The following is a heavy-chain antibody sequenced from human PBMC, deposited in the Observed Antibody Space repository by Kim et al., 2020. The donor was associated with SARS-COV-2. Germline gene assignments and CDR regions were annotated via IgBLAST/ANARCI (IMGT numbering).Heavy chain of an antibody. D-gene: IGHD6-13*01. CDR1: GGSFSGYY. CDR2: INHSGST. V-gene: IGHV4-34*01. J-gene: IGHJ6*02. CDR3: AREVFHRRGYSSSWYFWNYYYGMDV. Sequence: SETLSLTCAVYGGSFSGYYWSWIRQPPGKGLEWIGEINHSGSTNYNPSLKSRVTISVDTSKNQFSLKLSSVTAADTAVYSCAREVFHRRGYSSSWYFWNYYYGMDVCGQGTTVTVSS.